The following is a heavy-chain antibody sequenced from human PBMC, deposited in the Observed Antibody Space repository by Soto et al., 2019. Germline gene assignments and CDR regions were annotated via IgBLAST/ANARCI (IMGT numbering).Heavy chain of an antibody. D-gene: IGHD6-19*01. J-gene: IGHJ4*02. CDR2: ISGSGGST. V-gene: IGHV3-23*01. Sequence: EGSLRLSCAASGFTFSSYAMSWVRQAPGKGLEWVSAISGSGGSTYYADSVKGRFTISRDNSKNTLYLQMNSLRAEDTAVYYCASRIAVAGTREYYFDYWGQGTLVTVSS. CDR3: ASRIAVAGTREYYFDY. CDR1: GFTFSSYA.